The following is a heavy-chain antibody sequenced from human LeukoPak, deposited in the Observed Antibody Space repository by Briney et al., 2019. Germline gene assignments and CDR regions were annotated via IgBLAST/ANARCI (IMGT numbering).Heavy chain of an antibody. CDR1: GFTFSAYW. CDR3: ARELSTGD. D-gene: IGHD7-27*01. V-gene: IGHV3-74*01. J-gene: IGHJ4*02. Sequence: TGGSLRLSCAASGFTFSAYWMHWVRQAPGKGLVWVARIINDGRKTNYADSVKGRFTISRDNAKNTLYLQMNSLRAEDTAVYYCARELSTGDWGQGTLVTVSS. CDR2: IINDGRKT.